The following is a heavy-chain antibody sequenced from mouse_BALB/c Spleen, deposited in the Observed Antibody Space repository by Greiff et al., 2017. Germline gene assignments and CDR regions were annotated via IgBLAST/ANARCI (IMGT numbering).Heavy chain of an antibody. V-gene: IGHV1-9*01. D-gene: IGHD1-3*01. Sequence: QVQLQQSGPDLVKPGASVKISCKATGYTFSSYWIEWVKQRPGHGLEWIGEILPGSGSTNYNEKFKGKATFTADTSSNTAYMQLSSLTSEDSAVYYGARGVQRTSIAWFAYWGQGTLVTVSA. J-gene: IGHJ3*01. CDR1: GYTFSSYW. CDR3: ARGVQRTSIAWFAY. CDR2: ILPGSGST.